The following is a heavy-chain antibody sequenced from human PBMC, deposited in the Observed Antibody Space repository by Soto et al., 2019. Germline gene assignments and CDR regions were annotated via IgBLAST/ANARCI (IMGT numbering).Heavy chain of an antibody. CDR2: ISGSGGST. V-gene: IGHV3-23*01. Sequence: EVQLLESGGGLVQPGGSLRLSCAASGITFPNYAMSWVRQAPGKGLEWVSAISGSGGSTYYAASVMGRFTISRDNSKNTLYLQMNSLRAEDTAVYYCAKDHSVYGGIGFVDVWGQGTTATVSS. D-gene: IGHD4-17*01. CDR1: GITFPNYA. CDR3: AKDHSVYGGIGFVDV. J-gene: IGHJ6*02.